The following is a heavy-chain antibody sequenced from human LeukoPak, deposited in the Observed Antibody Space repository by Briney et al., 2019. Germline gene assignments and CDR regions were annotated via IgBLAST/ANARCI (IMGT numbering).Heavy chain of an antibody. Sequence: QPGGSLRLSCAASGFNFSSYAMSWVRQAPGKGLEWVSAISGSGGSTYYADSVKGRFTISRDNSKDTLYLQMNSLRAEDTAVYYCAITIGGVIAMGLDYWGQGTLVTVSS. CDR2: ISGSGGST. V-gene: IGHV3-23*01. CDR3: AITIGGVIAMGLDY. J-gene: IGHJ4*02. D-gene: IGHD3-16*02. CDR1: GFNFSSYA.